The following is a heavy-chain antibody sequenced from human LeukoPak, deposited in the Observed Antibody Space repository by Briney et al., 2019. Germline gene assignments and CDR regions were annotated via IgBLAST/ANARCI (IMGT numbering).Heavy chain of an antibody. D-gene: IGHD3-10*01. Sequence: GGSLRLSCAASGFTFSSYAMSWVRQAPGKGLECISGFSGSGGSTYYADSVKGRFTISRDNAKNSLYLQMNSLRAEDTALYYCARGPLWFGELLAGWFDPWGQGTLVTVSS. CDR3: ARGPLWFGELLAGWFDP. CDR1: GFTFSSYA. CDR2: FSGSGGST. V-gene: IGHV3-23*01. J-gene: IGHJ5*02.